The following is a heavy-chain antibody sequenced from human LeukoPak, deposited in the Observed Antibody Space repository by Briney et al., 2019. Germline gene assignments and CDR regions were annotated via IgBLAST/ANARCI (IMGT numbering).Heavy chain of an antibody. J-gene: IGHJ1*01. CDR3: LYGGYFQH. V-gene: IGHV3-74*01. CDR2: INSDETIS. D-gene: IGHD3-16*01. Sequence: GGSLRLYCAASGLTFSSYWMHWVRQVPNQGLMWVSRINSDETISEYVDSVNGRFTISRDNAKNTLYLQMNSLRAEDTAVYFCLYGGYFQHWGQGTLVTVSS. CDR1: GLTFSSYW.